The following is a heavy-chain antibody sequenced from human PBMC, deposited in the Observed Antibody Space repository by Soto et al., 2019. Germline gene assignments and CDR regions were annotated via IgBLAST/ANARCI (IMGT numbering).Heavy chain of an antibody. Sequence: SETLPLTCAVYGGSFSGYYWSWIRQPPGKGLEWMGEINHSGSTNYNPSLKSRVTISVDTSKNQFSLKLSSVTAADTAVYYCARGPRKDGSGSYYNGYYYYYGMDVWGQGTTVTVSS. D-gene: IGHD3-10*01. CDR3: ARGPRKDGSGSYYNGYYYYYGMDV. CDR1: GGSFSGYY. J-gene: IGHJ6*02. V-gene: IGHV4-34*01. CDR2: INHSGST.